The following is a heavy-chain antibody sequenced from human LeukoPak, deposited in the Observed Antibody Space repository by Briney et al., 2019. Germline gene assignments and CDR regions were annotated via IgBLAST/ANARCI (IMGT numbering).Heavy chain of an antibody. V-gene: IGHV3-11*01. J-gene: IGHJ5*02. CDR1: GFTFSDYY. Sequence: GSLRLSCAASGFTFSDYYMSRIRQAPGKGLEWVSYISSSGSTIYYADSVKGRFTISRDNAKNSLYLQMNSLRAEDTAVYYCARGRELGLVWFDPWGQGTLVTVSS. CDR2: ISSSGSTI. D-gene: IGHD3-16*01. CDR3: ARGRELGLVWFDP.